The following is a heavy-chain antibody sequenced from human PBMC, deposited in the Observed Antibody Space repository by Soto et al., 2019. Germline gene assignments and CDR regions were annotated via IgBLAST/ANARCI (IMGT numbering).Heavy chain of an antibody. Sequence: QLQLQEWGPGLVKPSETLSLTCTVSGGSISSSSYYWGWIRQPPGKGLEWIGSIYYSGSTYYNPSLKSRVTISVDTSKNQFSLKLSSVTAADTAVYYCARHGSSWRVVPAAYYWGQGTLVTVSS. CDR3: ARHGSSWRVVPAAYY. CDR2: IYYSGST. V-gene: IGHV4-39*01. J-gene: IGHJ4*02. CDR1: GGSISSSSYY. D-gene: IGHD2-2*01.